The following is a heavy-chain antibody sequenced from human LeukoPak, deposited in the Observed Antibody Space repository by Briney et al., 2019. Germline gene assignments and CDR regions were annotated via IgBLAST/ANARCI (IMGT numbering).Heavy chain of an antibody. CDR3: AKGPFWSGYYTLDY. V-gene: IGHV3-23*01. Sequence: PGGSLRLSCAASGFTFSSYAMSWVRQAPGKGLEWVSAISGSGGSTYYADSVKGRFTISRDNSKNTLYQQMNSLRAEDTAVYYCAKGPFWSGYYTLDYWGQGTLVTVTS. J-gene: IGHJ4*02. CDR2: ISGSGGST. D-gene: IGHD3-3*01. CDR1: GFTFSSYA.